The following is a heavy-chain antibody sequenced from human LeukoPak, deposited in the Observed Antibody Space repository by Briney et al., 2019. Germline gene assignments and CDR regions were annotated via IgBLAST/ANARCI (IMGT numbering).Heavy chain of an antibody. CDR2: IRYDGSNK. Sequence: GGSLRLSCAASGFTFSSYSMHWVRQAPGKGLEWVAFIRYDGSNKYYADSVKGRFTISRDNSKNTLYLQMNSLRAEDTAVYYCARGPSGYHNTGGQGTLVTVSS. V-gene: IGHV3-30*02. D-gene: IGHD5-12*01. CDR3: ARGPSGYHNT. J-gene: IGHJ4*02. CDR1: GFTFSSYS.